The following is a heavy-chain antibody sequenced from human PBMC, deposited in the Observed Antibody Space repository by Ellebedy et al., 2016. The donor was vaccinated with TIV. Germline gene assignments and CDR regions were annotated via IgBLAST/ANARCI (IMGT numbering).Heavy chain of an antibody. J-gene: IGHJ4*02. CDR1: GFTFSSYS. V-gene: IGHV3-21*01. D-gene: IGHD3-22*01. CDR3: ARDPDYYYDSSGYYIAPFDY. Sequence: GESLKISXAASGFTFSSYSMNWVRQAPGKGLERVSSISSSSSYIYYADSVKGRFTISRDNAKNSLYLQMNSLRAEDTAVYYCARDPDYYYDSSGYYIAPFDYWGQGTLVTVSS. CDR2: ISSSSSYI.